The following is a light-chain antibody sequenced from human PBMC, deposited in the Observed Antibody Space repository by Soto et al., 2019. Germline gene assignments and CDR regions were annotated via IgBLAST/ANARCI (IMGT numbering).Light chain of an antibody. CDR1: QGVLYSSNNKSY. CDR2: WAS. V-gene: IGKV4-1*01. CDR3: QQHYHAPLT. Sequence: DIVMTQSPDSLAVSLGKRATINCKSSQGVLYSSNNKSYLAGYQQKPGQSHKLLIYWASIRESGVPDRFSGSGSGKDFTVTIGSLHAEEVAVYYCQQHYHAPLTFGQGTKVEIK. J-gene: IGKJ1*01.